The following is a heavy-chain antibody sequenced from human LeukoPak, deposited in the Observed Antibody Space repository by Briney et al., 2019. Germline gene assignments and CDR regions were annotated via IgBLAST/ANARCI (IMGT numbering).Heavy chain of an antibody. CDR2: ISWDGGST. CDR3: AKDRGFGEAEYCFDY. D-gene: IGHD3-3*01. Sequence: PVGSLRLSCAASGFTFDDYAMHWVRQAPGKGLEWVSLISWDGGSTYYADSVKGRFTISRDNSKNSLYLQMNSLRAEDTALYYCAKDRGFGEAEYCFDYWGQGTLVTVSS. CDR1: GFTFDDYA. V-gene: IGHV3-43D*03. J-gene: IGHJ4*02.